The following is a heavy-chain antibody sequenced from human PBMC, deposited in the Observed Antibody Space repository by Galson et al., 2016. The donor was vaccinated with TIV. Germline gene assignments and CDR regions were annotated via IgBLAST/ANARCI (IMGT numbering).Heavy chain of an antibody. Sequence: SLRLSCAASGFTFDEYGMHWVREGLGKGLEWVSGIRSNSVYLGYADSVKGRLTISRDNAKNSLYLQMNSLTAEDTALYYCTKERGYGYGSPQDYYYGMDVWGQGTTVAVSS. CDR3: TKERGYGYGSPQDYYYGMDV. CDR1: GFTFDEYG. J-gene: IGHJ6*02. CDR2: IRSNSVYL. V-gene: IGHV3-9*01. D-gene: IGHD5-18*01.